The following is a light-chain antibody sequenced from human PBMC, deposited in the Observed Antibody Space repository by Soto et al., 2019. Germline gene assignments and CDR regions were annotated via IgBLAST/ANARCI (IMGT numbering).Light chain of an antibody. CDR1: LSVSIN. CDR2: GAS. J-gene: IGKJ1*01. Sequence: EVVMTQSPATLSVSPGERATLSCRASLSVSINLAWYQQKPGQAPRLLIYGASTRATGIPARFSGSGSGTEFTLTISSLQSEDFAVYYCQHYNNWPPWTFGQGTKVEIK. V-gene: IGKV3-15*01. CDR3: QHYNNWPPWT.